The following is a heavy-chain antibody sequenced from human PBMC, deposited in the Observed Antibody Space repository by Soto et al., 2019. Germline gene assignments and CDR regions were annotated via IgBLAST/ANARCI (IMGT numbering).Heavy chain of an antibody. CDR1: GFTFSDYY. Sequence: TGGSLRLSCAASGFTFSDYYMNWIRQAPGKGLEWVSYISSSSSTIFYGDSVKGRFTISRDNAKKSLYLQMNNLRAEDTAVYYCARRGGNSSHYYFYAMDVWGQGTTVTVSS. D-gene: IGHD1-26*01. CDR3: ARRGGNSSHYYFYAMDV. V-gene: IGHV3-11*01. CDR2: ISSSSSTI. J-gene: IGHJ6*02.